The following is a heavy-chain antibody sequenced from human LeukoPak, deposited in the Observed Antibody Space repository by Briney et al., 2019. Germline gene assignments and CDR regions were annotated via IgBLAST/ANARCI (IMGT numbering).Heavy chain of an antibody. Sequence: GASVKVSCKASGGTFSSYAISWVRQAPGQGLEWMGRIIPILGIANYAQKLQGRVTMTTDTSTSTAYMELRSLRSDDTAVYYCARDAIARPGIAAAGTQNPRFDYWGQGTLVTVSS. CDR2: IIPILGIA. J-gene: IGHJ4*02. CDR1: GGTFSSYA. CDR3: ARDAIARPGIAAAGTQNPRFDY. V-gene: IGHV1-69*04. D-gene: IGHD6-13*01.